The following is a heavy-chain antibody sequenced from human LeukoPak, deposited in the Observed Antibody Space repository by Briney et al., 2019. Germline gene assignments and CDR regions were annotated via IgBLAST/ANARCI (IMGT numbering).Heavy chain of an antibody. V-gene: IGHV4-38-2*02. CDR2: IYHSGST. CDR3: ARDGQSYYDFWSGYIQIDH. D-gene: IGHD3-3*01. Sequence: SETLSLTCTVSGYSISSGYYWGWIRQPPGKGLEWIGSIYHSGSTYYNPSLKSRVTISVDTSKNQFSLKLSSVTAADTAVYYCARDGQSYYDFWSGYIQIDHWGQGTLVTVCS. J-gene: IGHJ4*02. CDR1: GYSISSGYY.